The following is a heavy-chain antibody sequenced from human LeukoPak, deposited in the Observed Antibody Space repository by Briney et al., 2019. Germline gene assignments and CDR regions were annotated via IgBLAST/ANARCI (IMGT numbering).Heavy chain of an antibody. D-gene: IGHD2/OR15-2a*01. Sequence: GGSLRLSCAASGFTFSSYAMSWVRQAPGKGPEWVSAISGSGGSTYYADSVKGRFTISRDNSKNTLYLQMNSLRAEDTAVYYCAKDLWTPRSLGYFDYWGQGTLVTVSS. V-gene: IGHV3-23*01. CDR1: GFTFSSYA. CDR2: ISGSGGST. J-gene: IGHJ4*02. CDR3: AKDLWTPRSLGYFDY.